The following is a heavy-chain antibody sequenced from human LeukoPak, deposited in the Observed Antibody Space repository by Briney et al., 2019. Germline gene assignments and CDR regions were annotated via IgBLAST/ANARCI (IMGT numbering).Heavy chain of an antibody. CDR3: ARDLLIYDYVWGSYRMTGLYPVPV. D-gene: IGHD3-16*02. V-gene: IGHV4-34*01. CDR2: INHSGST. J-gene: IGHJ4*02. Sequence: SQTLSLTCAVYGGSFSGYYWSWIRQPPGKGLVRIGEINHSGSTNYNPSLKSRVTISVDTSKNQFSLKLSSVTAADTAVYYCARDLLIYDYVWGSYRMTGLYPVPVWGQGTLVTVSP. CDR1: GGSFSGYY.